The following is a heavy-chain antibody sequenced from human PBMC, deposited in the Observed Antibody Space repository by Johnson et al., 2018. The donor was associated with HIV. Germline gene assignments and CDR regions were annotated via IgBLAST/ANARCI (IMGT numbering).Heavy chain of an antibody. CDR3: AKQYSSSWYGNAFDI. CDR1: GFTFDDYA. J-gene: IGHJ3*02. CDR2: ISWNSGSI. V-gene: IGHV3-9*01. D-gene: IGHD6-13*01. Sequence: EVQLVESGGGLVQPGRSLRLSCAASGFTFDDYAMHWVRQAPGKGLEWVSGISWNSGSIGYADSVKGRFTISRDNAKNSLYLQMNSLRAEDTALYYCAKQYSSSWYGNAFDILGQGTMVTVSS.